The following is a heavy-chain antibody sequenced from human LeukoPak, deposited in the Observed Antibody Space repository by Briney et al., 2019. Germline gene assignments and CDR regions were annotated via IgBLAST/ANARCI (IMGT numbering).Heavy chain of an antibody. D-gene: IGHD3-16*01. CDR3: ARGRYGWLPFDF. CDR2: IYYSGST. V-gene: IGHV4-59*01. Sequence: SETLSLTCTVSGGSNSSYYWSWIRQPPGKGLEWIGYIYYSGSTNYNPSLKSRVTISVDTSKNQFTLKLSSVTAADTAVYYCARGRYGWLPFDFWGQGTLVTVSS. J-gene: IGHJ4*02. CDR1: GGSNSSYY.